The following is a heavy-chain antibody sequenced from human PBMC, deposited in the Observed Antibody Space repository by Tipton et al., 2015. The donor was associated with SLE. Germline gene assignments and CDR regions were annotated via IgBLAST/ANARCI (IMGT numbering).Heavy chain of an antibody. CDR3: ASPPQLAGDGNIFDI. Sequence: QLVQSGAEVKKPGESLKISCEGSGYTFTSHWIAWVRQMPGKGLEWMGIIHPSDSETRYSPSFQGQVTISADKSISTAFLHWSSLQASDTAIYYCASPPQLAGDGNIFDIWGQGTMVTVS. V-gene: IGHV5-51*03. D-gene: IGHD6-19*01. CDR2: IHPSDSET. CDR1: GYTFTSHW. J-gene: IGHJ3*02.